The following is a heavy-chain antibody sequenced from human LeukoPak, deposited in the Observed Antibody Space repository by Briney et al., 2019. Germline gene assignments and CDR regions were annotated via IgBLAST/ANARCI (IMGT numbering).Heavy chain of an antibody. Sequence: GRSLRLSCAASGFTFSSYGMHWVRQAPGKGLEWVAVISYDGSNKYYADSVKGRFTISRDNSKNTLYLQMNSLRAEDTAVYYCAKDGEYSSSWYDVPNPYYYYYMDVWGKGTTVTVSS. CDR3: AKDGEYSSSWYDVPNPYYYYYMDV. CDR2: ISYDGSNK. V-gene: IGHV3-30*18. D-gene: IGHD6-13*01. CDR1: GFTFSSYG. J-gene: IGHJ6*03.